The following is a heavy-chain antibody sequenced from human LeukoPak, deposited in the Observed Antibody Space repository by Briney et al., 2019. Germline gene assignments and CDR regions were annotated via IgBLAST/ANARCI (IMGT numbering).Heavy chain of an antibody. J-gene: IGHJ4*02. CDR2: IHYSGTT. CDR1: GDSITSTIYS. V-gene: IGHV4-39*01. Sequence: SETLSLTCTVSGDSITSTIYSWGWIRQPPGKGLEWIGNIHYSGTTYFNPSLRGRVIISVDTSKNQFSLRLSSVTAADTGVYYCARLYDYSHFWGQGTLVTVSS. D-gene: IGHD4-11*01. CDR3: ARLYDYSHF.